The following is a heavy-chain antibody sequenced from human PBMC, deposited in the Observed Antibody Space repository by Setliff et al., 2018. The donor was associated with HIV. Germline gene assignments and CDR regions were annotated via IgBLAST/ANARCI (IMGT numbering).Heavy chain of an antibody. CDR2: IYYSGST. D-gene: IGHD3-10*01. CDR3: ARTAGSYRHYYYYGMDV. V-gene: IGHV4-28*01. CDR1: GYSISSSNW. J-gene: IGHJ6*02. Sequence: SETLSLTCAVSGYSISSSNWWGWIRQPPGKGLEWIGYIYYSGSTYYNPSLKSRVTMSVDTSKNQFSLELSSVTAVDTAVYYCARTAGSYRHYYYYGMDVWGQGTTVTVSS.